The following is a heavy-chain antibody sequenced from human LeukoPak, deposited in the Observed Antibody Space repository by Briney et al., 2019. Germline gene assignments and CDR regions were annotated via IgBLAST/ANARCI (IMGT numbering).Heavy chain of an antibody. J-gene: IGHJ5*02. CDR2: INPSGGST. Sequence: ASVKVSCKASGYTFTRYYMNWVRQAPGQGLEWMGIINPSGGSTNYAQKFQGRVTMTRDTFTSTIYMEVSSLRSEDTAVYYCATSFRAVNWFDPWGQGTLVTVSS. CDR3: ATSFRAVNWFDP. D-gene: IGHD3-10*01. V-gene: IGHV1-46*01. CDR1: GYTFTRYY.